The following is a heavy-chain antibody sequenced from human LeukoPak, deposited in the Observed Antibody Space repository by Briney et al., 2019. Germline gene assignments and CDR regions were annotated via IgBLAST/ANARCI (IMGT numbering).Heavy chain of an antibody. Sequence: GGSLTLSCAVSGFTLNTYSMQWVRQAPGKGREGVALISYDGSNQYYADSVRGRFTISRDSSKNTLFLQMNSLRAEDTAVYYCARDYLEGGAYSGLDNWGQGTLVTVSS. J-gene: IGHJ4*02. CDR3: ARDYLEGGAYSGLDN. CDR2: ISYDGSNQ. CDR1: GFTLNTYS. D-gene: IGHD4-11*01. V-gene: IGHV3-30-3*01.